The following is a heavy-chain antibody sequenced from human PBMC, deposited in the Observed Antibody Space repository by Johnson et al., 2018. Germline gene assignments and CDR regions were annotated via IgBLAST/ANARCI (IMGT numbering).Heavy chain of an antibody. J-gene: IGHJ6*02. CDR3: AREGRYYESSGYYYYYYGMDG. D-gene: IGHD3-22*01. CDR1: GGSFSGYY. V-gene: IGHV4-34*01. Sequence: QVQLQQWGAGLLKPSETLSLTCAVYGGSFSGYYWSWIRQPPGKGLEWIGEINHSGSTNYNPSLKSRVTISVDTSKNQFSLKLSSVTAAETAVYYCAREGRYYESSGYYYYYYGMDGWGQGTPVTVSS. CDR2: INHSGST.